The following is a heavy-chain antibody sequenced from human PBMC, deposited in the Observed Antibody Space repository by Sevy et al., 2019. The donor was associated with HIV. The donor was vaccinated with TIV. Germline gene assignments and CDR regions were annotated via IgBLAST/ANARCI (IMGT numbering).Heavy chain of an antibody. Sequence: GGSLRLSCAASGFTFSDYYMSWIRQAPGKGLEWVSYISSSGSTIYYADSVKGRFTISRDNAKNSLYLQMNSLRAEDTAVYYCARTPGMVGGVIRSRAEYFQHWGQGTLVTVSS. CDR1: GFTFSDYY. CDR2: ISSSGSTI. V-gene: IGHV3-11*01. CDR3: ARTPGMVGGVIRSRAEYFQH. D-gene: IGHD3-10*01. J-gene: IGHJ1*01.